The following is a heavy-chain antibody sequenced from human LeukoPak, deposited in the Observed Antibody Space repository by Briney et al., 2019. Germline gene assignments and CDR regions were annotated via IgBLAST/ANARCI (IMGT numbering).Heavy chain of an antibody. CDR1: GYSISSGYY. CDR2: IYHSGST. V-gene: IGHV4-38-2*01. CDR3: ARVRRYSGSYYVGY. J-gene: IGHJ4*02. D-gene: IGHD1-26*01. Sequence: ASETLSLTCAVSGYSISSGYYWGWIRQPPGKGLEWVGSIYHSGSTYYNPPLKSRVTISVDTSKNQFSLKLSSVTAADTAVYYCARVRRYSGSYYVGYWGQGTLVTVSS.